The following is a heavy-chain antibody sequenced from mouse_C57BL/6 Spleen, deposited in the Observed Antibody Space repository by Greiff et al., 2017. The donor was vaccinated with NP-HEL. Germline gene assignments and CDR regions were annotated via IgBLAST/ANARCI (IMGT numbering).Heavy chain of an antibody. V-gene: IGHV5-17*01. CDR2: ISSGSSTI. J-gene: IGHJ4*01. Sequence: EVMLVESGGGLVKPGGSLKLSCAASGFTFSDYGMHWVRPAPAKGLEWVAYISSGSSTIYYADTVKGRFTISRDNAKNTLVMKMTSLRSEDTAMYYWARKDSYAMDYWGQGTSVTVSS. CDR3: ARKDSYAMDY. CDR1: GFTFSDYG.